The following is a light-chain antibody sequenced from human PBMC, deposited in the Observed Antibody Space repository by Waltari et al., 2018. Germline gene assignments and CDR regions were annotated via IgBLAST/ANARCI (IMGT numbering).Light chain of an antibody. J-gene: IGLJ3*02. CDR2: ANN. CDR1: SSNIGGAI. CDR3: ATWDASLDTWV. Sequence: QSVVTQPPPASGTPGQSATLSCSGSSSNIGGAIVNWYQQFPGTAPKLLIYANNQRPSGVPGRFSGSRSGTSASLVISGLQSEDEADYYCATWDASLDTWVFGGGTKVTVL. V-gene: IGLV1-44*01.